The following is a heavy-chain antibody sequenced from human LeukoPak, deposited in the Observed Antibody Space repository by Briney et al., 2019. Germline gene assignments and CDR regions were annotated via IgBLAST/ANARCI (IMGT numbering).Heavy chain of an antibody. J-gene: IGHJ4*02. CDR3: ARSANYFDTSGQDY. Sequence: GGSLRLSCAASRFTFSSYEMNWVREAPGKGLEWVSYISGSGIKHYADSVKGRFTISRDKAKSTLYLQMNSLRVEDTAVYYCARSANYFDTSGQDYWGQGTLVTVSS. V-gene: IGHV3-48*03. CDR2: ISGSGIK. D-gene: IGHD3-22*01. CDR1: RFTFSSYE.